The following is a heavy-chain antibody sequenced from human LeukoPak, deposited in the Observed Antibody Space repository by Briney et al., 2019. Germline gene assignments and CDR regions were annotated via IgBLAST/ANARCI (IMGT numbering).Heavy chain of an antibody. CDR2: IYYSGST. CDR1: GGSISSYY. D-gene: IGHD3-10*01. J-gene: IGHJ4*02. CDR3: ARKGMGDLYFDY. V-gene: IGHV4-59*01. Sequence: SETLSLTCTVSGGSISSYYWCWIRQPPGKGLEWIGYIYYSGSTNYNPSLKSRVTISVDTSKNQFSLKLSSVTAADTAVYYCARKGMGDLYFDYWGQGTLVTVSS.